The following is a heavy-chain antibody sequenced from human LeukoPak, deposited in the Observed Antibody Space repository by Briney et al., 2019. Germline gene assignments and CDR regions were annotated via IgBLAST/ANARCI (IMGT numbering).Heavy chain of an antibody. CDR2: IYYSGST. CDR1: GGSISSSSYY. J-gene: IGHJ4*02. V-gene: IGHV4-39*01. D-gene: IGHD3-3*01. Sequence: SETLSLTCTVSGGSISSSSYYWGWIRQPPGKGLEWIGSIYYSGSTYYNPSLKSRVTISVDTSKNQFSLKLSPVTAADTAVYYCARRGYDFWSGYYHDYWGQGTLVTVSS. CDR3: ARRGYDFWSGYYHDY.